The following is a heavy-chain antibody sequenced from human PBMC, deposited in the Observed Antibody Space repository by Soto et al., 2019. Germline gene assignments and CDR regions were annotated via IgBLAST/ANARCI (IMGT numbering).Heavy chain of an antibody. V-gene: IGHV5-51*01. CDR1: GYSFTSYW. Sequence: GESLKISCKGSGYSFTSYWIGWVRQMPGKGLEWMGIIYPGDSDTRYSPSFQGQVTISADKSISTAYLQWSSLKASDTAMYYCARQGHYYDSSGYYWANWLAPWGQGSLVTVSS. CDR2: IYPGDSDT. D-gene: IGHD3-22*01. J-gene: IGHJ5*02. CDR3: ARQGHYYDSSGYYWANWLAP.